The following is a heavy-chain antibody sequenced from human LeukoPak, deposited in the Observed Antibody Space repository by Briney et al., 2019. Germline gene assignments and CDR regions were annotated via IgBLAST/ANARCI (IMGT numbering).Heavy chain of an antibody. Sequence: GGSLRLSCSASGFTFSDYSLNWVRQAPGKGLEWVSSISSTGSYINYADSVKGRFTISRDNAKNSMYLQMNSLRVEDTAVYYCARDPINIATAANGFDYWGQGTLVTVSS. D-gene: IGHD6-13*01. CDR3: ARDPINIATAANGFDY. CDR2: ISSTGSYI. CDR1: GFTFSDYS. J-gene: IGHJ4*02. V-gene: IGHV3-21*01.